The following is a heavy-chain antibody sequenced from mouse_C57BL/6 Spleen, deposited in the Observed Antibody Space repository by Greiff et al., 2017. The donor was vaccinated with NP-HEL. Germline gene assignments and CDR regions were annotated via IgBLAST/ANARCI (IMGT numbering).Heavy chain of an antibody. V-gene: IGHV1-50*01. CDR3: ARRDYYGSSYVAWFAY. CDR2: IDPSDSYT. Sequence: QVHVKQPGAELVKPGASVKLSCKASGYTFTSYWMQWVKQRPGQGLEWIGEIDPSDSYTNYNQKFKGKATLTVDTSSSTAYMQLSSLTSEDSAVYYCARRDYYGSSYVAWFAYWGKGTLVTVSA. CDR1: GYTFTSYW. J-gene: IGHJ3*01. D-gene: IGHD1-1*01.